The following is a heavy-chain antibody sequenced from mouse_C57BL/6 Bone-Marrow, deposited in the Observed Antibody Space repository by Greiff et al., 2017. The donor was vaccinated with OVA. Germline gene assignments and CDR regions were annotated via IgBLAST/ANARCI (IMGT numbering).Heavy chain of an antibody. D-gene: IGHD1-1*01. CDR2: IYPRSGNT. CDR3: ARDGSDYAMDY. Sequence: VQLQQSGAELARPGASVKMSCKASGYTFTSYGISWVKQRTGQGLEWIGEIYPRSGNTYYNEKFKGKATLTADKSSSTAYMELRSLTSEDSAVYFCARDGSDYAMDYWGKGTSVTVSS. V-gene: IGHV1-81*01. J-gene: IGHJ4*01. CDR1: GYTFTSYG.